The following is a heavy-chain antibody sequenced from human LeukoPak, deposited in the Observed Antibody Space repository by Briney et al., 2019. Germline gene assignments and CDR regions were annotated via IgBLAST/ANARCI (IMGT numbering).Heavy chain of an antibody. D-gene: IGHD3-10*01. V-gene: IGHV4-30-2*01. Sequence: SQTLSLTCAVSGGSISSGGYSWSWIRQPPGKGLEWIGYIYHSGSTYYNPSLKSRVTISVDRSKNQFSLKLSSVTAADTAVYYCARDKYVVRGVFDYWGQGTLVTVSS. CDR3: ARDKYVVRGVFDY. CDR1: GGSISSGGYS. CDR2: IYHSGST. J-gene: IGHJ4*02.